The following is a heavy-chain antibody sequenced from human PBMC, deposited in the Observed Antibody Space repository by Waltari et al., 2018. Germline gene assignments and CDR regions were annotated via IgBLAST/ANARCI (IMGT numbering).Heavy chain of an antibody. Sequence: EVQLEESGGGVVQPGGSLRLSCAASGFTFDDFALHCVRQAPGKGLEWVSLITWDARSTYYADSVKGRFAISRDNGKDFLYLQMNSLRPDDTALYYCVKEAAGYDSLIANGLDVWGQGTTVTVSS. CDR1: GFTFDDFA. J-gene: IGHJ6*02. D-gene: IGHD3-9*01. CDR3: VKEAAGYDSLIANGLDV. V-gene: IGHV3-43D*04. CDR2: ITWDARST.